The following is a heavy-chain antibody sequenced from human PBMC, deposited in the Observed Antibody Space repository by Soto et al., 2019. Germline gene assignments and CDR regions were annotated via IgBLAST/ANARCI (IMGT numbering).Heavy chain of an antibody. J-gene: IGHJ2*01. V-gene: IGHV1-8*01. Sequence: QVQLVQSGAEVKKPGASVKVSCKASGYTFTSYDINWVRQATGQGLEWMGWMNPNSGNTGYAQKFQGRVTMTRNTSISTAYMELSSLRSEDTAVYYCARGPFYYDFWSGYYPCWYFDLWGRGTLVTVSS. D-gene: IGHD3-3*01. CDR3: ARGPFYYDFWSGYYPCWYFDL. CDR2: MNPNSGNT. CDR1: GYTFTSYD.